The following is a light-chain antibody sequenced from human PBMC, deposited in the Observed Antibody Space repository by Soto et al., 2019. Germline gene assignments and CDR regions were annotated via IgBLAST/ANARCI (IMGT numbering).Light chain of an antibody. CDR2: DVT. CDR1: SSDVGAYNY. CDR3: CPSAGSYTLV. J-gene: IGLJ1*01. Sequence: QSALTQPRSVSGSPGQSVTVSCTGTSSDVGAYNYVSWYQQHPGKAPKLMIYDVTERPSGVPDRFSGSKSGNTASLTISGLQAEDEADYYWCPSAGSYTLVFATGPKVTVL. V-gene: IGLV2-11*01.